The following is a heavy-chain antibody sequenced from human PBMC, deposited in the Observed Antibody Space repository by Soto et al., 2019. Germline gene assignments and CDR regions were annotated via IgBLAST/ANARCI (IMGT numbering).Heavy chain of an antibody. CDR3: ARESLSSGSYLGGYFDY. J-gene: IGHJ4*02. V-gene: IGHV1-69*04. CDR1: GGTFSSYT. Sequence: GASVKVSCKASGGTFSSYTISWVRQAPGQGLEWMGRIIPILGIANYAQKFQGRVTITADKSTSTAYMELSSLRSEDTAVYYCARESLSSGSYLGGYFDYWGQGTLVTVSS. CDR2: IIPILGIA. D-gene: IGHD1-26*01.